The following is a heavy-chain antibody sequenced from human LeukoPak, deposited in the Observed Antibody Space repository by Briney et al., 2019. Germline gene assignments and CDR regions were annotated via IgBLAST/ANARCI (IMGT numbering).Heavy chain of an antibody. CDR1: GFTFNGYA. V-gene: IGHV3-23*01. J-gene: IGHJ4*02. Sequence: GGSPRLSCAASGFTFNGYAMSWVRQAPGKGLEWVSAISGGRGSTYYVDSVKGRFTFSRDNSKNTLYLQMNSLRAEDTAVYYCAREGYNYGYALDFWGQGTLVTVSS. D-gene: IGHD5-18*01. CDR2: ISGGRGST. CDR3: AREGYNYGYALDF.